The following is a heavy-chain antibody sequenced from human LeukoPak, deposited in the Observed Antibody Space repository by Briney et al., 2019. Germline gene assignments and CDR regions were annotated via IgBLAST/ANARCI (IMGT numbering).Heavy chain of an antibody. CDR2: VNPNSGNT. D-gene: IGHD3-3*01. Sequence: ASVKVSCKASGYTFTTYDINWVRQATGQGLEWMGWVNPNSGNTGYAQKFQGRVTMTRNTSISTAYMELSSLRSEDTAVYYCASGIFGVYYFDYWGQGTLVTVSS. CDR1: GYTFTTYD. V-gene: IGHV1-8*01. CDR3: ASGIFGVYYFDY. J-gene: IGHJ4*02.